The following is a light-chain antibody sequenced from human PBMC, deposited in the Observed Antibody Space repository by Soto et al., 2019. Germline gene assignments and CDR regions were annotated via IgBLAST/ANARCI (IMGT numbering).Light chain of an antibody. J-gene: IGKJ1*01. CDR1: QSVSSSY. CDR2: GAS. Sequence: EIVLTQSPCTLSSSAGERATLSCRASQSVSSSYLAWYQQKPGQAPRLVIYGASSRATGIPDRFSGSGSGTDFTLTISRLETEDCAVYYCHQYGSSPWTFGQGTKVDIK. CDR3: HQYGSSPWT. V-gene: IGKV3-20*01.